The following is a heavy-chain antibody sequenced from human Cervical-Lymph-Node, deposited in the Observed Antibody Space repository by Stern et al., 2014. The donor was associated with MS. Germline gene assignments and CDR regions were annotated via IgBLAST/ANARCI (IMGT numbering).Heavy chain of an antibody. CDR1: GFTFRRYG. Sequence: VQLVESGGGVVQPGKSLRLSCVASGFTFRRYGMHWVRQAPGKGLEWVALISHDGLHKFHADSVEGRFTISRDNTKKTLYLKINRLVHEATAMYYCAKDLGVDGNYFQNWGLGALVTVSS. J-gene: IGHJ1*01. V-gene: IGHV3-30*18. CDR3: AKDLGVDGNYFQN. D-gene: IGHD5/OR15-5a*01. CDR2: ISHDGLHK.